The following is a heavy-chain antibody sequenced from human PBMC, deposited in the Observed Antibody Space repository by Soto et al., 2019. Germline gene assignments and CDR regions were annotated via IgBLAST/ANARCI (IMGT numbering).Heavy chain of an antibody. V-gene: IGHV3-74*01. CDR2: INSDGSST. CDR3: ATIAVAGNFDY. Sequence: GSLRLSCAASGFTFSSYWMHWVRQAPGKGLVWVSRINSDGSSTSYADSVKGRFTISRDNAKNTLYLQMNSLRAEDTAVYYCATIAVAGNFDYWGQGTLVTVSS. J-gene: IGHJ4*02. D-gene: IGHD6-19*01. CDR1: GFTFSSYW.